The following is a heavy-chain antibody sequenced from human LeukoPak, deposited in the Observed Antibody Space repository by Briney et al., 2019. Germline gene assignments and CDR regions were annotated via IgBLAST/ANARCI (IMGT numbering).Heavy chain of an antibody. CDR2: ISHNGETK. CDR3: ARDRHGYFDY. Sequence: GGSLRLSCAASGFTFSDHYMIWLRQAPGRGLEAISYISHNGETKYYADSVKGRLSISRDNAKSSLYLQMNSLRVEDTAVYYCARDRHGYFDYWGQGTLVTVSS. CDR1: GFTFSDHY. V-gene: IGHV3-11*01. D-gene: IGHD6-13*01. J-gene: IGHJ4*02.